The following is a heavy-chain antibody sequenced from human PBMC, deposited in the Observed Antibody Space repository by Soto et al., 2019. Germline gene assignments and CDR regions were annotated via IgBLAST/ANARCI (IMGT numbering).Heavy chain of an antibody. V-gene: IGHV3-23*01. CDR1: GFTFSNYA. CDR3: AKDQGLSVDVPYYLDY. D-gene: IGHD3-10*02. CDR2: ISGSGGST. J-gene: IGHJ4*02. Sequence: DVQLLESGGGLVQPGGSLRLSCAASGFTFSNYAMTWVHQAPGKGLEWVSGISGSGGSTFYADSVKGRFTISRDNSKNTLYMQMNSVRAEDTAVYYCAKDQGLSVDVPYYLDYWGQGTLVTVSS.